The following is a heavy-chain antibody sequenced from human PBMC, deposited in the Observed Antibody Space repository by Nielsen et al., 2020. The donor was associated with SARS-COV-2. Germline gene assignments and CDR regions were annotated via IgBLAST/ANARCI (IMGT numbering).Heavy chain of an antibody. Sequence: GESLKISCAASGFTFSSYGMHWVRQAPGKGLEWVAVIWYDGSNKYYADSVKGRFTISRDNSKNTLYLQMNSLRAEDTAVYYCASGTTVTDYWGQGTLVTVSS. D-gene: IGHD4-17*01. J-gene: IGHJ4*02. CDR3: ASGTTVTDY. CDR2: IWYDGSNK. V-gene: IGHV3-33*08. CDR1: GFTFSSYG.